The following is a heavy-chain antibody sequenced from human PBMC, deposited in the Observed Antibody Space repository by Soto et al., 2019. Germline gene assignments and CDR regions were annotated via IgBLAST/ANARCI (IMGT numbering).Heavy chain of an antibody. Sequence: QVQLVESGGGVVQPGRSLRLSCAASGFTFNSYGMHWVRQAPGKGLEWVAVMSYDGSDKYYADSVKGRFTISRDNSKNTLYLQMNSLRAEDTAVYYCSKDLDGLQGLVDSSFCFDYWGPGTLVTVSS. CDR1: GFTFNSYG. CDR3: SKDLDGLQGLVDSSFCFDY. D-gene: IGHD3-16*02. J-gene: IGHJ4*02. V-gene: IGHV3-30*18. CDR2: MSYDGSDK.